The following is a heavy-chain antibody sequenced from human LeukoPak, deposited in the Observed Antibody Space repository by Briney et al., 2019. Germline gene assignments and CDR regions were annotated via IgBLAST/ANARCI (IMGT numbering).Heavy chain of an antibody. CDR2: IIPILGIA. CDR3: ARDRGIAAAGTLVDAFDI. V-gene: IGHV1-69*04. CDR1: GGTFSSYA. J-gene: IGHJ3*02. Sequence: ASVKVSCKASGGTFSSYAISWVRQAPGQGLEWMGRIIPILGIANYAQKFQGRVTITADKSTSTAYMELSSLRSEDTAVYYCARDRGIAAAGTLVDAFDIWGQGTMVTVSS. D-gene: IGHD6-13*01.